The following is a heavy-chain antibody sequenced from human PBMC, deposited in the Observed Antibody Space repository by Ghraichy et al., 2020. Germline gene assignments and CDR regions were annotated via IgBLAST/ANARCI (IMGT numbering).Heavy chain of an antibody. CDR1: GFTFSTYS. Sequence: SCAASGFTFSTYSMNWVRQAAGKGLEWVSYISSSSSTIYYADSVKGRFTISRDKAKNSLYLQMNSLRDEDTAVYYCAREYSSSSGRSFDFWGQGTLVTVSS. CDR3: AREYSSSSGRSFDF. V-gene: IGHV3-48*02. J-gene: IGHJ4*02. CDR2: ISSSSSTI. D-gene: IGHD6-6*01.